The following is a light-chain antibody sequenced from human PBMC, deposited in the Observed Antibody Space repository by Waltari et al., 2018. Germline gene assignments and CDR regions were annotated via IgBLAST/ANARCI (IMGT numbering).Light chain of an antibody. CDR3: CSYAGRGTYV. Sequence: QSALTQPASVSGTPGQSITLSCSGPTSSVVRYDLVSWDQQHPGEPPKLLICEVFKRPPDTSSRFSGAKSGSTASLTISGLQPEYEADYYCCSYAGRGTYVFGSGTKVTVL. V-gene: IGLV2-23*02. CDR2: EVF. J-gene: IGLJ1*01. CDR1: TSSVVRYDL.